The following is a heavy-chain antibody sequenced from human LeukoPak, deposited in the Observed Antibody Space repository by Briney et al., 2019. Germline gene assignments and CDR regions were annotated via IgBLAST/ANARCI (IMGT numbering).Heavy chain of an antibody. Sequence: GGSLRLSCAASGFTFSSYSMNWVRHAPGKGLEGVSYISSSSSTTYYADSVEGRCTISRDNAKKSLYLQMNSLRDEDTAVYYCARVVVGATSHWFDPWGQGTLVTVSS. CDR2: ISSSSSTT. CDR3: ARVVVGATSHWFDP. D-gene: IGHD1-26*01. V-gene: IGHV3-48*02. J-gene: IGHJ5*02. CDR1: GFTFSSYS.